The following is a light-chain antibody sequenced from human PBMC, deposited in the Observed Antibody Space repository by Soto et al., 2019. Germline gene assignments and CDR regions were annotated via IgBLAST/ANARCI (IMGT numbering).Light chain of an antibody. CDR1: QSISSW. Sequence: DIRMTQSPSTLSASVGDRVTITCRASQSISSWFAWYQQKPGKAPKLLIYKASSLESGVPSRFSGSGSGTEVTLTISSLQPDDFATYYCQQYDSYSWTFGQGTKVEIK. CDR2: KAS. CDR3: QQYDSYSWT. J-gene: IGKJ1*01. V-gene: IGKV1-5*03.